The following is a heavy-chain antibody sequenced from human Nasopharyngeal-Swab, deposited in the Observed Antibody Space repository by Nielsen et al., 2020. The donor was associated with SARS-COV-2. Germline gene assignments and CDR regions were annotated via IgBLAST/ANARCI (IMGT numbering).Heavy chain of an antibody. J-gene: IGHJ6*02. CDR1: GFSFFSSYG. CDR3: ARGSEGQLHYYGMDV. D-gene: IGHD5-24*01. Sequence: GESLKISCSASGFSFFSSYGMHWVRQSPGKGLEWVAVSWYDEINEGYADSVKGRFTISKDRSKNTLYLQMNSLRAEDTAVYYCARGSEGQLHYYGMDVWGQGTTVTV. V-gene: IGHV3-33*01. CDR2: SWYDEINE.